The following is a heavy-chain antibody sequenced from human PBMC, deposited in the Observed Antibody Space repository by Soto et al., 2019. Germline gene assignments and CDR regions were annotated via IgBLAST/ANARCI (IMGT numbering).Heavy chain of an antibody. J-gene: IGHJ6*02. V-gene: IGHV1-2*02. CDR2: INPNSGGT. CDR3: ARTPRGIFGVVIYYYYGMDV. CDR1: GYSFTGYY. Sequence: GASVNVSCKSSGYSFTGYYIHWVRQAPGQGLECMGWINPNSGGTNYAQKFQGRVTMTRDTSISTAYMELSRLRSDDTAVYYCARTPRGIFGVVIYYYYGMDVWGQGTTVTVSS. D-gene: IGHD3-3*01.